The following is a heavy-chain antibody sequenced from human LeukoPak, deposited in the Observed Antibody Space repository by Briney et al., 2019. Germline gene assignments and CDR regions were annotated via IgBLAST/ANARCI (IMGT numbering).Heavy chain of an antibody. CDR1: GGSISSYF. CDR2: IYISGST. J-gene: IGHJ3*02. V-gene: IGHV4-4*07. Sequence: PSETLSLTCTISGGSISSYFWSWIRQPAGKGLEWIGRIYISGSTNYNPSLKSRVTVSVDTSKNQFSLKLSSVTAADTAVYYCARAFGPNDAFDIWGQGTMVTVSS. D-gene: IGHD2/OR15-2a*01. CDR3: ARAFGPNDAFDI.